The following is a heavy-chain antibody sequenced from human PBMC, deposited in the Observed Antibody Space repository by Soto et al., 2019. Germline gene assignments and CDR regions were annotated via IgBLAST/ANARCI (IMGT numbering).Heavy chain of an antibody. D-gene: IGHD6-13*01. CDR3: ARSPIAAAGSPQRQYGMDV. CDR1: GGSISSGNW. J-gene: IGHJ6*02. V-gene: IGHV4-4*02. Sequence: SETLSLTCAVSGGSISSGNWWNWVRQPPGKGLEWIGEIYHSGNTNYNPSLKSRVTMSLDKSKNQFSLKLSSVTAADTAVYYCARSPIAAAGSPQRQYGMDVWGQGTAVTVSS. CDR2: IYHSGNT.